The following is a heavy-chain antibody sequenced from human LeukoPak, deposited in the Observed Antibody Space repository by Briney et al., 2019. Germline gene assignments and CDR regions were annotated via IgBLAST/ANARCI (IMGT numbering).Heavy chain of an antibody. D-gene: IGHD2-21*02. Sequence: GGSLRLSCAASGFTFSNSWMTWVRQAPGKELEWVANIREDGGEKYYVDSVKGRFTISRDNAKNSLYLQMNSLRAEDTAVYYCARINTAIFSSSDYWGQGTLVTVSS. J-gene: IGHJ4*02. V-gene: IGHV3-7*05. CDR1: GFTFSNSW. CDR2: IREDGGEK. CDR3: ARINTAIFSSSDY.